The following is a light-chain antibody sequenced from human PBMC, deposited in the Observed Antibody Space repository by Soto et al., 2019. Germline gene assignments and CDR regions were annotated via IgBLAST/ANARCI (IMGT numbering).Light chain of an antibody. CDR2: EVS. Sequence: QSALTQPASVSGSPGQSITISCTGTSSDVGGYNYVSWYQQHPDKAPKLMIYEVSDRPSGVSNRFSGSKSGNTASLTISGLQAEDEADYYCSSYSTSSTSLVFGGGTQLTVL. J-gene: IGLJ3*02. CDR1: SSDVGGYNY. CDR3: SSYSTSSTSLV. V-gene: IGLV2-14*01.